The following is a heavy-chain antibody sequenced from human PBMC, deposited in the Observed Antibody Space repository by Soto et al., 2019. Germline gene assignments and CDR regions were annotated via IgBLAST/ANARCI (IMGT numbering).Heavy chain of an antibody. CDR3: ARLGGYCSTTSCYGFYGMDV. CDR2: FHYSENT. V-gene: IGHV4-39*01. CDR1: GGSISSGPYS. J-gene: IGHJ6*02. D-gene: IGHD2-2*01. Sequence: QLQLQESGPGLVKPSETLSLTCTVSGGSISSGPYSWGWIHQPPGEGLEWIGTFHYSENTYYNPSLESRVTISVDTSKNQFSLKVTSVTVADTAIYYCARLGGYCSTTSCYGFYGMDVWGQGTTVIVSS.